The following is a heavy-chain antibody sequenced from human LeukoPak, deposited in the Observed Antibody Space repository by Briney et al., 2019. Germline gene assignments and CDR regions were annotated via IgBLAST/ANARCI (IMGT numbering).Heavy chain of an antibody. V-gene: IGHV3-48*03. CDR3: ARDSGTEAFDI. Sequence: PGGSLRLSCAISGFTFSACELTWVRQAPGKGLEWVSYISRSGSTRCYADSVKGRFTISRDNAKNSLYLQMNSLRAEDTAVYYCARDSGTEAFDIWGQGTMVTVSS. CDR1: GFTFSACE. J-gene: IGHJ3*02. D-gene: IGHD1-14*01. CDR2: ISRSGSTR.